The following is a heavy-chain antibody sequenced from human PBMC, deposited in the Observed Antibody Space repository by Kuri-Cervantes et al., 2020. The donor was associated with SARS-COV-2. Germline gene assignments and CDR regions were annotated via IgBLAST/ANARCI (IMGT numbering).Heavy chain of an antibody. J-gene: IGHJ4*02. V-gene: IGHV3-73*01. CDR2: IRGKAKNYAT. CDR3: TTLIDY. CDR1: GFLFSDSA. Sequence: GESLKISCEVSGFLFSDSAIHWVRQASGKGLEWVGRIRGKAKNYATAYVASVKGRFTISRDDSKNVAYLQMNSLRTEDTAVYYCTTLIDYWGQGTPVTVSS.